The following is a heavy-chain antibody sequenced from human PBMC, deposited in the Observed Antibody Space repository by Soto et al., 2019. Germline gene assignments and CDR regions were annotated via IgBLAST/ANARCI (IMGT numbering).Heavy chain of an antibody. V-gene: IGHV4-59*01. Sequence: PSETLSLTCTVSGGSISSYYWSWIRQPPGKGLEWIGYIYFRGTTNYNPSLKSRVTMSADTSKNQFSLKLNSVTASDTAVYYCWKMNSYDTSVYPFDSWGQGMMVT. J-gene: IGHJ4*02. CDR1: GGSISSYY. D-gene: IGHD3-22*01. CDR3: WKMNSYDTSVYPFDS. CDR2: IYFRGTT.